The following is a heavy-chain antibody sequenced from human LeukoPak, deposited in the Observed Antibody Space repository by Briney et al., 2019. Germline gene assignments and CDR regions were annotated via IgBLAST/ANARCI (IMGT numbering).Heavy chain of an antibody. V-gene: IGHV3-23*01. Sequence: GGSLRLSCAASGFTFSSYAMSWVRQAPGKGLEWVSVITGSGGNTYYADSVKGRFTISRDNSKNTLYLQVNSLRAEDTAVYYCAREGHTSGYCGTFENWGQGTTVAVSS. CDR1: GFTFSSYA. J-gene: IGHJ3*02. CDR2: ITGSGGNT. D-gene: IGHD3-22*01. CDR3: AREGHTSGYCGTFEN.